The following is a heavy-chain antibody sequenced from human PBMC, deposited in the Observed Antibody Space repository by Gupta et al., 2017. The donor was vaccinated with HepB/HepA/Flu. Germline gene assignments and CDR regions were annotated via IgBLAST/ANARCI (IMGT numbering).Heavy chain of an antibody. Sequence: EVQMVESGGGLVQPGGSLSLSCETSGFFFGSHAMIWVRQAPGKGLEWISYISSSSGTTFYADSLQGRFTISRDNGRNLLYLHLSRVGDADTAVYYCAKMFNWNEPIEFWGQGTLVTVPS. J-gene: IGHJ4*02. V-gene: IGHV3-48*02. CDR1: GFFFGSHA. CDR2: ISSSSGTT. D-gene: IGHD1-1*01. CDR3: AKMFNWNEPIEF.